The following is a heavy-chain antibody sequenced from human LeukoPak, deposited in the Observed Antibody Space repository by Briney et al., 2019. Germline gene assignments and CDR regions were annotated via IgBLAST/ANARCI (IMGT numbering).Heavy chain of an antibody. CDR2: IRSKANSYAT. CDR1: GFTFSGSG. V-gene: IGHV3-73*01. D-gene: IGHD6-13*01. J-gene: IGHJ6*03. CDR3: SRHQPRGEQLSDYYYMDV. Sequence: PGGSLRLSCEASGFTFSGSGIHWVRQASGKGLEWVGRIRSKANSYATAYAASVKGRFTISRDDSKNTAYLQMNSLKTEDTAVYYCSRHQPRGEQLSDYYYMDVWGKGTTVTVSS.